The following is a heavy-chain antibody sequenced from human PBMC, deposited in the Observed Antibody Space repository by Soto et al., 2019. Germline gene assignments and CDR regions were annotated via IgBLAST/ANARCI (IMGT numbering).Heavy chain of an antibody. CDR1: GGSFSGYY. CDR2: INHSGST. Sequence: SETLSLTCAVEGGSFSGYYWSWIRQPPGKGLEWIGEINHSGSTNYNPSLKSRVTISVDTSKNQFSLKLSSVTAADTAVYYCGSPPGGLPGGDPRDYGMDVWGQGTTVTVSS. J-gene: IGHJ6*02. D-gene: IGHD4-17*01. CDR3: GSPPGGLPGGDPRDYGMDV. V-gene: IGHV4-34*01.